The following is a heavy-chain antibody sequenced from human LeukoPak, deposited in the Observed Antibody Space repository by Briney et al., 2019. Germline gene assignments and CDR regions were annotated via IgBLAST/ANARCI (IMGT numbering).Heavy chain of an antibody. D-gene: IGHD3-10*02. Sequence: ASVKVSCKASGYTFTGYYMHWVRQAPGQGLEWMGWINPNSGGTNYAQKFQARVTMNRDTSISTAYIELSRLRSDDTAVYYCARGQMFGELLGHWGQGTLVTVSS. J-gene: IGHJ4*02. CDR2: INPNSGGT. V-gene: IGHV1-2*02. CDR1: GYTFTGYY. CDR3: ARGQMFGELLGH.